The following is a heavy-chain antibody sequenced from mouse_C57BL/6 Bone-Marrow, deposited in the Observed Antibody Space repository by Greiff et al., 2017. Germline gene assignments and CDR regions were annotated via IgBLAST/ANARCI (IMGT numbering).Heavy chain of an antibody. CDR1: GFTFSSYG. D-gene: IGHD1-1*01. CDR2: ISSGGSYT. CDR3: ARRYYYGSSSNFDY. V-gene: IGHV5-6*02. J-gene: IGHJ2*01. Sequence: EVKLQESGGDLVKPGGSLKLSCAASGFTFSSYGMSWVRQTPDKRLEWVATISSGGSYTYYPDSVKGRFTISRDNAKNTLYLQMSSLKSEDTAMYYCARRYYYGSSSNFDYWGQGTTLTVSS.